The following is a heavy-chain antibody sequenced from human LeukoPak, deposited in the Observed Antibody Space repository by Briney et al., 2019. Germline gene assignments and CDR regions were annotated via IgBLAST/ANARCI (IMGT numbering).Heavy chain of an antibody. V-gene: IGHV4-59*12. Sequence: SETLSLTCTVSGGSISSYYWSWIRQPPGKGLEWIGYIYYSGSTNYNPSLKSRVTISVDTSKNQFSLKLSSVTAADTAVYYCARDKQGYCSSTSCSPYNWFDPWGQGTLVTVSS. J-gene: IGHJ5*02. CDR3: ARDKQGYCSSTSCSPYNWFDP. CDR2: IYYSGST. D-gene: IGHD2-2*01. CDR1: GGSISSYY.